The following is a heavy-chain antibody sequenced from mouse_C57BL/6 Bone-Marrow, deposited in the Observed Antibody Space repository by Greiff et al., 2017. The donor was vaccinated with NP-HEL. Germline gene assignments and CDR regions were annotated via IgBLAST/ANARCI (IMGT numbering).Heavy chain of an antibody. CDR2: IWRGGST. CDR1: GFSLTSYG. V-gene: IGHV2-5*01. CDR3: AKARYYGSSYGSYWYFDV. J-gene: IGHJ1*03. Sequence: QVQLKESGPGLVQPSQSLSITCTVSGFSLTSYGVHWVRQSPGKGLEWLGVIWRGGSTDYNAAFMSRLSITKDNSKSQVFFKMNSLQADDTAIYYCAKARYYGSSYGSYWYFDVWCTGTTVTVSS. D-gene: IGHD1-1*01.